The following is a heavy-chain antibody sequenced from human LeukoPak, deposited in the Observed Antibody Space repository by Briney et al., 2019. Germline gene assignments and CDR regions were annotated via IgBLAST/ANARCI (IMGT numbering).Heavy chain of an antibody. CDR1: GFTFCSYA. V-gene: IGHV3-23*01. CDR2: ISGSGGST. CDR3: AKPQDNVPAAIPDY. D-gene: IGHD2-2*02. Sequence: GGSLRLSCAASGFTFCSYAMNWVRQAPGKGLEWVSAISGSGGSTYYADSVKGRFTISRDNSKNTLYLQMNSLRAEDTAVYYSAKPQDNVPAAIPDYWGQGTLVTVSS. J-gene: IGHJ4*02.